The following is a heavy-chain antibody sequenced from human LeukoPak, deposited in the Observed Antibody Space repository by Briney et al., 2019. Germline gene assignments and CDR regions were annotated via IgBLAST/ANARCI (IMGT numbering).Heavy chain of an antibody. Sequence: HPGGSLRLSCAASGFTYNIYAMSWVRQAPGKGLEWVSAISGSGGSTYYADPMRGRFTISRDHSKNTLYLQMSSLRAEDTAAYYCAKDHPFWSAYRGAYYYYMDVWGKGTTVTVSS. D-gene: IGHD3-3*01. V-gene: IGHV3-23*01. CDR3: AKDHPFWSAYRGAYYYYMDV. CDR2: ISGSGGST. CDR1: GFTYNIYA. J-gene: IGHJ6*03.